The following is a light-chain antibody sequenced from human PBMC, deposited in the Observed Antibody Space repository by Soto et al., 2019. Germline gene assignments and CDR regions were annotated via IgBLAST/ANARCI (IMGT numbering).Light chain of an antibody. J-gene: IGLJ1*01. CDR2: EVS. CDR3: SSYTSSSSFV. CDR1: SSDVGSYDY. V-gene: IGLV2-14*01. Sequence: QSLLTKPASLSGSPGQSIIISCTGTSSDVGSYDYVSWYQQHPGKVPKLLIHEVSYRPSGVSNRFSGSKSGNTASLTISGLQAEDEAEYYCSSYTSSSSFVFGTGTRSPS.